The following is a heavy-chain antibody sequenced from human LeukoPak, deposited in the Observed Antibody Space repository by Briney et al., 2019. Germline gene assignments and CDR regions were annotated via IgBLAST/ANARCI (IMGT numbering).Heavy chain of an antibody. V-gene: IGHV3-23*01. CDR3: SKETVAGRQADY. Sequence: EGSLSLACAASGFTVSSNYMSWVRPAPGKGLQWVSAISGSCCSTNYADAVKGRFPISRDNSKDTLHPEADSLKGQGTACFFCSKETVAGRQADYWGQGTLVTVSS. CDR2: ISGSCCST. J-gene: IGHJ4*02. D-gene: IGHD6-19*01. CDR1: GFTVSSNY.